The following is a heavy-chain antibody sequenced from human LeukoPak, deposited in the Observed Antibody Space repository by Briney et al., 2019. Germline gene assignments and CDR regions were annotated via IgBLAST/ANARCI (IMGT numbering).Heavy chain of an antibody. D-gene: IGHD3-10*01. J-gene: IGHJ6*02. CDR1: GFTFSSYW. V-gene: IGHV3-7*03. CDR3: ARFVYSYGSGHYGMDV. Sequence: GSLRLSCAASGFTFSSYWMSWVRQAPGKGLEWVAGIQNDGNEKNYGDSVKGRFTISRDNARDSVSLQLSSLRAEDTAVYYCARFVYSYGSGHYGMDVWGQGTTVTVSS. CDR2: IQNDGNEK.